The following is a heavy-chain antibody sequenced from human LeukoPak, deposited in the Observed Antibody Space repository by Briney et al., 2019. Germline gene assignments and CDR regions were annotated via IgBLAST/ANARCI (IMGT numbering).Heavy chain of an antibody. D-gene: IGHD2-2*01. CDR2: INHSGST. CDR1: GGSFSGYY. J-gene: IGHJ4*02. CDR3: ARGYQLPTTYYFDY. Sequence: SETLSLTCAVYGGSFSGYYWSWIRQPPGKGLEWIGEINHSGSTNYDPSLKSRVTISVDTSKNQFSLKLSSVTAADTAVYYCARGYQLPTTYYFDYWGQGTLVTVSS. V-gene: IGHV4-34*01.